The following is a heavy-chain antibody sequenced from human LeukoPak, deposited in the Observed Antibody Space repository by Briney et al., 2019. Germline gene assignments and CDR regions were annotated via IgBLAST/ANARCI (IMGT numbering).Heavy chain of an antibody. CDR2: ISAYNGNT. CDR3: ARVLGTGWYFDS. J-gene: IGHJ4*02. V-gene: IGHV1-18*01. CDR1: GYTFTNYG. D-gene: IGHD2-8*02. Sequence: VASVKVSCKASGYTFTNYGIIWVRQAPGQGLEWMGWISAYNGNTNYAQNLQGRVTMTTDTSTTTAYVELRSLRYEDTAVYYCARVLGTGWYFDSWGQGTLVTVSS.